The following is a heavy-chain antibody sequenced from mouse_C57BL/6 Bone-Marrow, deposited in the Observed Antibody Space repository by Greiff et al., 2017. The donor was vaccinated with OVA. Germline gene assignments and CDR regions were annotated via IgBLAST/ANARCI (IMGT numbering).Heavy chain of an antibody. D-gene: IGHD1-1*01. CDR2: IDPANGNT. J-gene: IGHJ3*01. CDR1: GFNIKNTY. CDR3: APYGSQFAY. Sequence: VQLQQSVAELVRPGASVKLSCTASGFNIKNTYMHCVKQRPEQGLEWIGRIDPANGNTKYAPKFQGKATITADTSSNTAYLQLSSLTSEDTAIYYCAPYGSQFAYWGQGTLVTVSA. V-gene: IGHV14-3*01.